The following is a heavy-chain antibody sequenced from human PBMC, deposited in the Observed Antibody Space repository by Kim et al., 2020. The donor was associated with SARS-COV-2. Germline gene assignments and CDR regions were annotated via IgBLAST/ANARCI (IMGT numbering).Heavy chain of an antibody. J-gene: IGHJ4*01. V-gene: IGHV4-39*01. D-gene: IGHD5-18*01. CDR1: GGSISSSTYY. Sequence: SETLSLTCTVSGGSISSSTYYWGWIRQPPGKGLEWIATIYYSGRTFYNPSLKSRVTISVDTSKDQFSLKLSSVTAAVTAVYYCARVGYRNGYSTYVDYWG. CDR3: ARVGYRNGYSTYVDY. CDR2: IYYSGRT.